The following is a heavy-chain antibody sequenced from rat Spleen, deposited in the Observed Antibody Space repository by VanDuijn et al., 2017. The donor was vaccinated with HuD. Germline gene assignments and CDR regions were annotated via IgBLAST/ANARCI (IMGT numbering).Heavy chain of an antibody. CDR1: GFTFSDHA. CDR3: ARQDTSGYSNWFAY. V-gene: IGHV5-7*01. D-gene: IGHD4-3*01. Sequence: EVQLVESGGGLVQPGRSLKLSCAASGFTFSDHAMAWVRQAPKKGLEWVATIIYDGSSTYYRDSVKGRFTVSRDNSKSTLYLQVDSLRSEDTATYYCARQDTSGYSNWFAYWGQGTLVTVSS. CDR2: IIYDGSST. J-gene: IGHJ3*01.